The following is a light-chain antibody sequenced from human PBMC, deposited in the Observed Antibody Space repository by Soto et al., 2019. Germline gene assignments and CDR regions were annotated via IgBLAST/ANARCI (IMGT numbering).Light chain of an antibody. Sequence: QSVVTQLPPVSGAPGQRVTISCTGSSSNIGAGYDVHWYQQLPGTAPKLLIYGNNNRPSGVPDRFSGSKSGTSASLAITGLQAEDEADYYCQSYDSSLSGPVFGGGTKLTVL. J-gene: IGLJ2*01. V-gene: IGLV1-40*01. CDR3: QSYDSSLSGPV. CDR2: GNN. CDR1: SSNIGAGYD.